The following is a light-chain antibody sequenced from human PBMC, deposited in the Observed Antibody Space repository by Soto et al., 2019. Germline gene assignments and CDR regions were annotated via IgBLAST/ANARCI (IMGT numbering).Light chain of an antibody. J-gene: IGKJ3*01. CDR3: QQVNSFPFA. V-gene: IGKV1D-12*01. CDR2: AAS. Sequence: IQMTQSPSSVSASIGDRVTITCRASQGIFKYLAWYQQKPGKAPNLLIYAASDLQTGVPSRFSGIGSGTDFTLTISSLQPEDFATYYCQQVNSFPFAFGHGTKVHIK. CDR1: QGIFKY.